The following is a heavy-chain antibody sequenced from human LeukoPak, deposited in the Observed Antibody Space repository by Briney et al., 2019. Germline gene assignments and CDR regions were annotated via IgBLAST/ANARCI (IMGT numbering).Heavy chain of an antibody. CDR3: ARVSRYSYGYEHYYYGMDV. Sequence: GGSLRLSCAASGFTFSSYEMNWVRQAPGKGLEWVSYISSSGSTIYYADSVKGRFTISRDNAKNSLYLQMNSLRAEDTAVYYFARVSRYSYGYEHYYYGMDVWGKGTTVTVSS. D-gene: IGHD5-18*01. J-gene: IGHJ6*04. V-gene: IGHV3-48*03. CDR1: GFTFSSYE. CDR2: ISSSGSTI.